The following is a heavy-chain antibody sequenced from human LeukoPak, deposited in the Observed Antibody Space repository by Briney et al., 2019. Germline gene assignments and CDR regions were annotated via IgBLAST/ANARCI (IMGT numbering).Heavy chain of an antibody. Sequence: SETLSLTCTVSGGSISSSSYYWGWIRQPPGKGLEWIGSIYYSGGTYYNPSLKSRVTISVDTSKNQFSLKLSSVTAADTAVYYCARGALLWFGELYYYMDVWGKGTTVTVSS. CDR1: GGSISSSSYY. V-gene: IGHV4-39*07. CDR3: ARGALLWFGELYYYMDV. CDR2: IYYSGGT. J-gene: IGHJ6*03. D-gene: IGHD3-10*01.